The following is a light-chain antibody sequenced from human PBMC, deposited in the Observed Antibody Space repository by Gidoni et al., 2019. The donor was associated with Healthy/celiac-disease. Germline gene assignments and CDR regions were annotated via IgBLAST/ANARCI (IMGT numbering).Light chain of an antibody. CDR2: EGS. Sequence: QSALTQPASVSGSPGQSITISCTGTSSAVGSYNLVSWYQQHPGKAPKLMIYEGSKRPSGVSNRFAGSKSGNTASLTIAGLQAEDEADYYCCSYAGSSTSYVFGTGTKVTVL. V-gene: IGLV2-23*01. CDR1: SSAVGSYNL. CDR3: CSYAGSSTSYV. J-gene: IGLJ1*01.